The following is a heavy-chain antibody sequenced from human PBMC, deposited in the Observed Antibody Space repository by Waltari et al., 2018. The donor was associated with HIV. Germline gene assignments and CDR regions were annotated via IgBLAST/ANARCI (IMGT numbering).Heavy chain of an antibody. V-gene: IGHV3-33*01. J-gene: IGHJ4*02. D-gene: IGHD1-26*01. CDR1: GVPLSRCG. CDR3: ARDSPNAYSWGGSYSRFDY. CDR2: IWYDGSNK. Sequence: QVQLVESGGGVVTPGSCLRLSGAASGVPLSRCGMHWVGEALGNGLEWVEVIWYDGSNKYYADSVKGRFTISRDNSKNTLYLQMNSLRAEDTAVYYCARDSPNAYSWGGSYSRFDYWGQGTLVTVS.